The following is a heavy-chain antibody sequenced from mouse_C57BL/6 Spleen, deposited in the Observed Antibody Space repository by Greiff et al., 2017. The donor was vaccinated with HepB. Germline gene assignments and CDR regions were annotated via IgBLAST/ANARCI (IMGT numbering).Heavy chain of an antibody. Sequence: VQLQQPGAELVMPGASVKLSCKASGYTFTSYWMHWVKQRPGQGLEWIGEIDPSDSYTNYNQKFKGKSTLTVDKSSSTAYMQLSSLTSEDSAVYYCARSPTGGSVDYWGQGTTLTVSS. J-gene: IGHJ2*01. CDR3: ARSPTGGSVDY. V-gene: IGHV1-69*01. CDR1: GYTFTSYW. CDR2: IDPSDSYT. D-gene: IGHD1-3*01.